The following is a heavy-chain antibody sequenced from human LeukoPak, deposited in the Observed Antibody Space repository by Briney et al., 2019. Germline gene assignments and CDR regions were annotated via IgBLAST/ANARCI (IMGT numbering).Heavy chain of an antibody. D-gene: IGHD5-12*01. V-gene: IGHV4-39*07. J-gene: IGHJ4*02. CDR1: GGSISTSNYY. CDR3: AADSGYDYYFDY. Sequence: SETLSLTCTVSGGSISTSNYYWGWVRQPPGKALEWIGNIFYSGSTYYSPSLKSRVTISLDTSRNQFSLKLNSVTAADTAVYYCAADSGYDYYFDYWGQGTLVTVSS. CDR2: IFYSGST.